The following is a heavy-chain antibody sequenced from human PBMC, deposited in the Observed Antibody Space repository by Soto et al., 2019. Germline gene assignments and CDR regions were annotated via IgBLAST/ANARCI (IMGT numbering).Heavy chain of an antibody. CDR2: VFYKGNT. CDR1: GGSITCYY. V-gene: IGHV4-59*01. CDR3: ARSGDSFGFTDY. J-gene: IGHJ4*02. D-gene: IGHD5-18*01. Sequence: SETLSLTCTVSGGSITCYYWTWIRQPPGKGLEWMGYVFYKGNTNYNPYLKSRVTISVDTSANQFSLRLSSVTAADTAVYYCARSGDSFGFTDYWGQGTLVTVSS.